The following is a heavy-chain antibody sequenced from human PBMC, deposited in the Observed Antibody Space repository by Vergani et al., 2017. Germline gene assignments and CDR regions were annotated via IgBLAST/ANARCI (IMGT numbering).Heavy chain of an antibody. V-gene: IGHV3-7*03. CDR2: IKQDGSEK. Sequence: EVQLVESGGGLVQPGGSRRLSCAASGFTFSNYWMTWVRQAPGKGLEWVANIKQDGSEKYYVDSVKGRFTISRDNAKNSLYLQMNSLRADDTAVYYCARDRVAVAGEYYYGMDVWGQGTTVTVSS. CDR3: ARDRVAVAGEYYYGMDV. CDR1: GFTFSNYW. J-gene: IGHJ6*02. D-gene: IGHD6-19*01.